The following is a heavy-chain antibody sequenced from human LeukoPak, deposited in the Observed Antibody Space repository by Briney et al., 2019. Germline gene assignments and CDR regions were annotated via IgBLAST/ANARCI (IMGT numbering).Heavy chain of an antibody. D-gene: IGHD3-9*01. CDR1: GFTFSSYA. CDR2: ISGSGGST. Sequence: GGPLRLSCAASGFTFSSYAMSWVRQAPGKGLEWVSAISGSGGSTYYADSVKGRFTISRDNSKNTLYLQVNSLRAEDTAVYYCAKVSDWLYYDCWGQGTLVTVSS. CDR3: AKVSDWLYYDC. V-gene: IGHV3-23*01. J-gene: IGHJ4*02.